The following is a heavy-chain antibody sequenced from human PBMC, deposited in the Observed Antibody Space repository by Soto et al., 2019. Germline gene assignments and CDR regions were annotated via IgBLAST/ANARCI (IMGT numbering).Heavy chain of an antibody. CDR3: ARVVLVGATPDYFDH. CDR1: GFTVSRNF. J-gene: IGHJ4*01. D-gene: IGHD1-26*01. CDR2: LYSGGTT. Sequence: EVQLVESGGGLIQPGVSPRLSCAVSGFTVSRNFMSWIRQAPGKGLQWVSILYSGGTTYYTDSVKGRFTISGDNSKNTVYLQMNSLRVEDTATYYCARVVLVGATPDYFDHWGQGTLVSVSS. V-gene: IGHV3-53*01.